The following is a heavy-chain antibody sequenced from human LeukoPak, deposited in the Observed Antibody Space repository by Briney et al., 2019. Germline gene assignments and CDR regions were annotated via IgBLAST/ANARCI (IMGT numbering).Heavy chain of an antibody. J-gene: IGHJ6*03. Sequence: ASVKVSCKASGYTFTSYGITWVRQAPGQGLEWMGWISAYNGNTNYAQKFQGRVTMTTDTSTSTAYMELRSLRSDDTAVYYCARDKRDYYYYYYMDVWGKGTTVTVSS. CDR1: GYTFTSYG. CDR3: ARDKRDYYYYYYMDV. CDR2: ISAYNGNT. V-gene: IGHV1-18*01.